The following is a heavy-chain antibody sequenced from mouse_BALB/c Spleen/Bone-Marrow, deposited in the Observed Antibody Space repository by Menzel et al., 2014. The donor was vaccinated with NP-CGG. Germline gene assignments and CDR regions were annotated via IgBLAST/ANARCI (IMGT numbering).Heavy chain of an antibody. CDR2: ISGGTSTI. D-gene: IGHD2-3*01. CDR1: GSTFRSFG. CDR3: VRGGYYVPSYFDS. J-gene: IGHJ2*01. Sequence: EVKLMESGGGLVQPGGSRKLSCAASGSTFRSFGMHWARQAPEKGLEWVAYISGGTSTIYYADTVKGRFTISRDNPNNTLFLQMTSLRSEDTAMYYCVRGGYYVPSYFDSWGQGTTLTVSS. V-gene: IGHV5-17*02.